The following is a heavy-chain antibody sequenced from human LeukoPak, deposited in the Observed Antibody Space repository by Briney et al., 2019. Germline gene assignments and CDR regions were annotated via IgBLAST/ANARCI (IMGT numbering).Heavy chain of an antibody. Sequence: SVKVSCKASGGAFSSYAISWVRQAPGQGLVWMGGIIPIFGTANYAQKFQGRVTITADESTSTAYMELSSLRSEDTAVYYCARVETYYYGSGSPEAFDIWGQGTMVTVSS. D-gene: IGHD3-10*01. CDR1: GGAFSSYA. CDR2: IIPIFGTA. J-gene: IGHJ3*02. CDR3: ARVETYYYGSGSPEAFDI. V-gene: IGHV1-69*13.